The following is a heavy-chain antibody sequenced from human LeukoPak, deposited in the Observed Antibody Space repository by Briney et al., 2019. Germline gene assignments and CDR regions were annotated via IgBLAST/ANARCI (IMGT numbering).Heavy chain of an antibody. CDR2: NSWNSGSI. Sequence: SLRLPCSASGFPLSRYAMNWVRQAPGKGLGGVPGNSWNSGSIGYADSVKGRFTISRDNAKNSLYLQMNSLRAEDTALYYCAKDRDTAMPSYYFDYWGQGTLVTVSS. CDR1: GFPLSRYA. CDR3: AKDRDTAMPSYYFDY. J-gene: IGHJ4*02. D-gene: IGHD5-18*01. V-gene: IGHV3-9*01.